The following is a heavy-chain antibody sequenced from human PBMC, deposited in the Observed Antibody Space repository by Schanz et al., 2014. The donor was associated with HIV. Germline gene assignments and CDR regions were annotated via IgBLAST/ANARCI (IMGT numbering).Heavy chain of an antibody. J-gene: IGHJ4*02. CDR2: ISGSGDRT. CDR3: AKADEIRHFDWYHPPFDS. V-gene: IGHV3-23*01. D-gene: IGHD3-9*01. CDR1: GFSFSRYA. Sequence: EVQLLDSGGGLVQPGGSLRVSCAASGFSFSRYAMNWVRQAPGKGLQWVSTISGSGDRTYYAESVRGRVTISRDNSKNILYLQMSNLRAEDTAVYYCAKADEIRHFDWYHPPFDSWGQGTLVTVSS.